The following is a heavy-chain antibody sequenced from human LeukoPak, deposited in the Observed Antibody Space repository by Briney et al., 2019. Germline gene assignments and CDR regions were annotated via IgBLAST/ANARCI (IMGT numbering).Heavy chain of an antibody. Sequence: ASVKVSCKASSYTFSNFGINWVRQAPGQGLEWMGWISGNNDNPNYGQKFQGRFTVTTDSSTNTAYMELRNLRLDDTAVYYCARDGTSTDDYWGQGTLVTVSS. J-gene: IGHJ4*02. CDR3: ARDGTSTDDY. D-gene: IGHD2-2*01. CDR2: ISGNNDNP. CDR1: SYTFSNFG. V-gene: IGHV1-18*01.